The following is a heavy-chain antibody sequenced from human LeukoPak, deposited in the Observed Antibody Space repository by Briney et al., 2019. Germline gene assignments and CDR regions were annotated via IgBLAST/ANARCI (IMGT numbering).Heavy chain of an antibody. J-gene: IGHJ3*02. Sequence: SVKVSCKASGGTFSSYAISWVRQAPGQGLEWMGGIIPIFGTANYAQKFQGRVTITADEFTSTAYMELSSLRSEDTAVYYCARAVLTLGDAFDIWGQGTMVTVSS. CDR3: ARAVLTLGDAFDI. CDR2: IIPIFGTA. CDR1: GGTFSSYA. V-gene: IGHV1-69*01. D-gene: IGHD6-6*01.